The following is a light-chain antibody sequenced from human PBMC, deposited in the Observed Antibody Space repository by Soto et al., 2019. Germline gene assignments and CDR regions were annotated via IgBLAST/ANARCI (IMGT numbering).Light chain of an antibody. V-gene: IGLV1-40*01. J-gene: IGLJ1*01. CDR1: SSNIGAGYD. CDR3: QSYDSSLSGPSFV. Sequence: QSVLTQPPSVSGAPGQRVTISCTGSSSNIGAGYDVHWYQQLPGTAPKLLIYGNTNRPSGVPDRFSGSKSGTSASLAITGLKAEDDADYYCQSYDSSLSGPSFVFGTGTKLTVL. CDR2: GNT.